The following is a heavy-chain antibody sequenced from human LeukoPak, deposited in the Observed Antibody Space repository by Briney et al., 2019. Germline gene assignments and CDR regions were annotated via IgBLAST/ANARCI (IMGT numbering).Heavy chain of an antibody. J-gene: IGHJ4*02. CDR3: ARHVRSVVAKRGGFDY. CDR2: IYYSGST. V-gene: IGHV4-39*01. CDR1: GGSISSSSYY. Sequence: SETLSLTCTVSGGSISSSSYYWGWIRQPPGKGLEWIGSIYYSGSTNYNPSLKSRVTISVDTSKNQFSLKLSSVTAADTAVYYCARHVRSVVAKRGGFDYWGQGTLVTVSS. D-gene: IGHD2-15*01.